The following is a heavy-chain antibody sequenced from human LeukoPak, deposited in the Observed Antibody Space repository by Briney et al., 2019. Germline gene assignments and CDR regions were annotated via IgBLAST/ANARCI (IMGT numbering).Heavy chain of an antibody. CDR1: GGTFSSYA. CDR3: ARAGGSSSWYWGSNEIYFDY. V-gene: IGHV1-69*13. J-gene: IGHJ4*02. D-gene: IGHD6-13*01. CDR2: IIPIFGTA. Sequence: SVKVSCKASGGTFSSYAISWVRQAPGQGLEWMGGIIPIFGTANYAQKFQGRVTITADESTSTAYMELSSLRSEDTAVHYCARAGGSSSWYWGSNEIYFDYWGQGTLVTVSS.